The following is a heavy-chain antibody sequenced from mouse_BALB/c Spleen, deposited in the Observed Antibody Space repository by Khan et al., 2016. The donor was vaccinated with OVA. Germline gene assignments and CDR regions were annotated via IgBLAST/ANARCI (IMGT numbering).Heavy chain of an antibody. Sequence: QVQLQQSGAELARPGASVKMSCKASGYTFPSYSMHWVKQRPGQGLEWIGYINPRSDYTIYNQKFKDKATLTADISSTTAYMQLSSLTSDDSAVYYCARRTTRYAMDYWGQGTTVTVSS. D-gene: IGHD2-14*01. CDR2: INPRSDYT. CDR3: ARRTTRYAMDY. J-gene: IGHJ4*01. CDR1: GYTFPSYS. V-gene: IGHV1-4*01.